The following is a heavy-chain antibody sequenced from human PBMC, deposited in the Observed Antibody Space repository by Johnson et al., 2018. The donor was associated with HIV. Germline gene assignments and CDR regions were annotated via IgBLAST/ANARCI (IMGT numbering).Heavy chain of an antibody. CDR1: GFTFIDYG. CDR3: TREGPSERAGFDI. J-gene: IGHJ3*02. V-gene: IGHV3-30*02. CDR2: IPYNGRNT. Sequence: QVQLVESGGGVVQPGGSLTLSCAATGFTFIDYGMHWVRQAPGKGLDWLTFIPYNGRNTFYADSVKGRFTISRDNSKNTLYLQMNSLRADDMAVYYCTREGPSERAGFDIWGQGTVVTVSS.